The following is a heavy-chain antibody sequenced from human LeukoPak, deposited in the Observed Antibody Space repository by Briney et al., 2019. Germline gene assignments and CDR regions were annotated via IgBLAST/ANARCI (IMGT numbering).Heavy chain of an antibody. CDR3: ARVRTSYYDSRDAFDI. CDR1: GFTFSSYW. D-gene: IGHD3-22*01. CDR2: INSDGSST. J-gene: IGHJ3*02. Sequence: GGSLRLSCAASGFTFSSYWMHWVRHAPGKGLVWVSRINSDGSSTSYADSVKGRFTISRDNAKNTLYLQMNSLRAEDTAVYYCARVRTSYYDSRDAFDIGGQGTMVTVS. V-gene: IGHV3-74*01.